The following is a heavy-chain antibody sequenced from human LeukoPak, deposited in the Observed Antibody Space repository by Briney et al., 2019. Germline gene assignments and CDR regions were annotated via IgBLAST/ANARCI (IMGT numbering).Heavy chain of an antibody. Sequence: SQTLSLTCTVSGDSISSGGYYWSWIRQPPGKGLEWIGEINHSGSTNYNPSLKSRVTISVDTSKNQFSLKLSSVTAADTAVYYCARGRTIAARHNYYYYMDVWGKGTTVTVSS. CDR1: GDSISSGGYY. CDR2: INHSGST. D-gene: IGHD6-6*01. V-gene: IGHV4-34*01. J-gene: IGHJ6*03. CDR3: ARGRTIAARHNYYYYMDV.